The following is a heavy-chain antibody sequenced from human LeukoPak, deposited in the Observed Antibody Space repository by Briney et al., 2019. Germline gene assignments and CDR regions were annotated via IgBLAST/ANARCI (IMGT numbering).Heavy chain of an antibody. J-gene: IGHJ4*02. CDR1: GYTFTIYY. Sequence: ASVKVSCKASGYTFTIYYMHWVRQAPGQGLEWMGIINPSGGSTSYAQKFQGRVTMTRDTSTSTVYMELSSLRPEDTAVYYCARGSGNIVVVVAATPSFDYWGQGTLVTVSS. CDR2: INPSGGST. CDR3: ARGSGNIVVVVAATPSFDY. V-gene: IGHV1-46*01. D-gene: IGHD2-15*01.